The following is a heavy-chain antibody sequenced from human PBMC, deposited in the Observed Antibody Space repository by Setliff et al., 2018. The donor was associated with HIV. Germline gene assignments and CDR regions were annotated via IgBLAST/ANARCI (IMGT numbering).Heavy chain of an antibody. D-gene: IGHD6-13*01. V-gene: IGHV3-21*04. CDR1: GFAFSFYA. CDR2: ISSSSRSK. CDR3: AKDHATSSWFTALLDY. Sequence: PGGSLRLSCAASGFAFSFYAMNWVRQAPGKGLEWVSSISSSSRSKYYADSVKGRFTISRDNAKNSLYLQMNSLRAEDTAVYYCAKDHATSSWFTALLDYWGQGALVTVSS. J-gene: IGHJ4*02.